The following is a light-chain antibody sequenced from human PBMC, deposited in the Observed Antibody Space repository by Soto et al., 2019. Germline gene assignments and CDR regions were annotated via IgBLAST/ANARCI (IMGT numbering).Light chain of an antibody. V-gene: IGKV1-5*03. J-gene: IGKJ2*01. CDR2: KAS. Sequence: DIQMTQSPSTLSASVGDRVTITCRASQSISNWLAWYQQKPGKAPKLLIQKASSLERGVPSTFSGSGSGTEFTLTISRLQPDDFGTYYCQQYNSYPYTFGQGTKLEIK. CDR1: QSISNW. CDR3: QQYNSYPYT.